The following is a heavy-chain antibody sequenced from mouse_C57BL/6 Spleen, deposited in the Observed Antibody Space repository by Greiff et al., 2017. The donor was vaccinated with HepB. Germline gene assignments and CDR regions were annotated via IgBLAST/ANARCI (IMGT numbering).Heavy chain of an antibody. J-gene: IGHJ2*01. CDR1: GYAFSSSW. D-gene: IGHD4-1*01. CDR3: ARNWDYFDY. V-gene: IGHV1-82*01. Sequence: VQLQQSGPELVKPGASVKISCKASGYAFSSSWMNWVKQRPGKGLEWIGRIYPGDGDTNYNGKCKGKATLTADKSSSTAYMQLSILTSEDSAVYFCARNWDYFDYWGQGTTLTVSS. CDR2: IYPGDGDT.